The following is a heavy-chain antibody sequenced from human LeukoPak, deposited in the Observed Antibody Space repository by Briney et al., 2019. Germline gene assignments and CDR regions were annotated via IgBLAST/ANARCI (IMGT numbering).Heavy chain of an antibody. D-gene: IGHD3-10*01. V-gene: IGHV3-15*01. CDR1: GFTFSNAW. CDR2: IKSKTDGGTT. J-gene: IGHJ6*02. CDR3: TTDFHGSGWEDNLDTEYDNMDV. Sequence: PGGPLRLSCAASGFTFSNAWMSWVRQAPGKGLEWVGRIKSKTDGGTTDYAAPVKGRFTISRDDSKNTLYLQVNSLKTEDTAVYYCTTDFHGSGWEDNLDTEYDNMDVWGQGTTVTVSS.